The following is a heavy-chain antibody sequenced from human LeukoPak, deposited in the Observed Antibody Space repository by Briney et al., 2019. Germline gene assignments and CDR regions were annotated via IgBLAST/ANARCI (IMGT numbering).Heavy chain of an antibody. D-gene: IGHD6-13*01. CDR1: GYTFTSDG. CDR3: ARDRQGFSSSWQKQNWFDA. CDR2: ISAYNGNT. V-gene: IGHV1-18*01. Sequence: ASVKVSCKASGYTFTSDGISWVRQAPGQGLEWMGWISAYNGNTNYAQKLQGRVTMTTDTSTSTAYMELRSLRSDDTAVYYCARDRQGFSSSWQKQNWFDAWGQGTLVTVSS. J-gene: IGHJ5*02.